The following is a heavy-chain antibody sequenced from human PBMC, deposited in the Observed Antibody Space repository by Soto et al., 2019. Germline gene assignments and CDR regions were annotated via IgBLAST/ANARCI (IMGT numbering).Heavy chain of an antibody. CDR1: GGSISSADYY. J-gene: IGHJ6*02. Sequence: SETLSLTCTVSGGSISSADYYWSWVRQPPGKGLEWIGYIYYSGSTFFNPSLKSRVTISKDTSRNQFSLRLNSVTAADTAVYYRARAIVVTIGGMDVWGQGTTATVSS. CDR3: ARAIVVTIGGMDV. CDR2: IYYSGST. V-gene: IGHV4-30-4*01. D-gene: IGHD5-12*01.